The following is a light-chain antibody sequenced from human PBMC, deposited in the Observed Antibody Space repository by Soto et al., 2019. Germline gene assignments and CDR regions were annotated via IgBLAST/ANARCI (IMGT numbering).Light chain of an antibody. CDR3: SSYTSSSTLV. J-gene: IGLJ3*02. V-gene: IGLV2-14*01. CDR2: EVS. Sequence: QSALTQPASVSGSPGQSITISCTGTSSDVGGYTYVSWYQQNPGKAPKLMIYEVSDRPSGISNRFSGSKSGNTASLTISGLQAEDEADYYCSSYTSSSTLVFGGGTKLTVL. CDR1: SSDVGGYTY.